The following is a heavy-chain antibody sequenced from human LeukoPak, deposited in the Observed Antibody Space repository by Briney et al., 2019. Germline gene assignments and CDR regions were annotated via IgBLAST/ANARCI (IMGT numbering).Heavy chain of an antibody. CDR2: ISGGGDNT. J-gene: IGHJ4*02. D-gene: IGHD3-10*01. V-gene: IGHV3-23*01. Sequence: PGGSLRLSCAASGFTFSSHAMSWVRLAPGKGLEWVSAISGGGDNTLYADSVKGRFTISRDNSKNTLYLQMNSLRAEDTAVYFCAKKFTLVRGGRVDYWGQGTLVTVSS. CDR1: GFTFSSHA. CDR3: AKKFTLVRGGRVDY.